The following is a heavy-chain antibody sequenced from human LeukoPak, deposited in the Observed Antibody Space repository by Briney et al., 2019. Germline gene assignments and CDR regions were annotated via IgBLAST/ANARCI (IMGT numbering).Heavy chain of an antibody. V-gene: IGHV3-48*03. Sequence: GGSLRRSCAASGFTFSSYEMNWVRQAPGKGLEWVSYISSSGSTIYYADSVKGRFPISRDNAKNSLYLQMNSLRAEDTAVYYCARDSDDGSYYYYGMDVWGQGTTVTVSS. CDR2: ISSSGSTI. CDR1: GFTFSSYE. CDR3: ARDSDDGSYYYYGMDV. D-gene: IGHD1-1*01. J-gene: IGHJ6*02.